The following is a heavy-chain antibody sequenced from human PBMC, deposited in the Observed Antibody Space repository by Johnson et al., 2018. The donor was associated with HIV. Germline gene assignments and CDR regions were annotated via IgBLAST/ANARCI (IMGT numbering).Heavy chain of an antibody. CDR3: AREDTPFGSPQEGDAFDI. Sequence: AQLVESGGGLVQPGGSTRLSCVASGFAFSTYDMHWVRQVPGKGLQWVAAIGTKADTYYPASVKGRFTISRENANNSLYLQMNSLRAEDTAVYYCAREDTPFGSPQEGDAFDILGQGTMVTVFS. J-gene: IGHJ3*02. CDR2: IGTKADT. CDR1: GFAFSTYD. V-gene: IGHV3-13*01. D-gene: IGHD3-16*01.